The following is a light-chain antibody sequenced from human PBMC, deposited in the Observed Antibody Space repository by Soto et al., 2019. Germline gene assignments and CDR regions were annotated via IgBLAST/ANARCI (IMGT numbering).Light chain of an antibody. CDR3: HSYTSSSTLV. CDR2: DVT. V-gene: IGLV2-14*01. CDR1: SSDVGAYDY. J-gene: IGLJ2*01. Sequence: QSALTQPASVSGSPGQSITISCTGTSSDVGAYDYVSWYKQHPGKAPKLMIYDVTNRPSGVSNRFSGSKSGNTASLTISGLQAEDEADYYCHSYTSSSTLVFGGGTKVTVL.